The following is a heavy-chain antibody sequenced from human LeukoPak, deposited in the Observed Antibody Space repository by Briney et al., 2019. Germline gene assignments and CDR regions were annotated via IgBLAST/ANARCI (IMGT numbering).Heavy chain of an antibody. J-gene: IGHJ4*02. D-gene: IGHD3-22*01. V-gene: IGHV4-59*08. CDR3: ARHYYDRSGYFYQDY. CDR2: IYYSGSS. CDR1: GGSISSHY. Sequence: PSETLSLTYTVSGGSISSHYWTWIRQPPGKGLEWIGYIYYSGSSDYNPSLKSRVTMSADTSKNQFSLKLSSVTAADTAVYYCARHYYDRSGYFYQDYWGQGTLVTVSS.